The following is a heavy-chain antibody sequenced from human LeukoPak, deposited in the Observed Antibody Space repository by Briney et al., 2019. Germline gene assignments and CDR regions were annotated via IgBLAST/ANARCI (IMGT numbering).Heavy chain of an antibody. CDR1: GYTFTGYY. D-gene: IGHD3-9*01. CDR3: ARDSDVLRYFDWSRHSDY. Sequence: ASVKVSCKASGYTFTGYYMHWVRQAPGQGLEWMGRINPNSGGTNYAQKFQGRVTMTRDTSISTAYMELSRLRSDDTAVYYCARDSDVLRYFDWSRHSDYWGQGTLVTVSS. J-gene: IGHJ4*02. V-gene: IGHV1-2*06. CDR2: INPNSGGT.